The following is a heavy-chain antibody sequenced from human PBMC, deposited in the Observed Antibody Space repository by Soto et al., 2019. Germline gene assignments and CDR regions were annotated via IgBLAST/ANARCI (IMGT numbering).Heavy chain of an antibody. Sequence: WVRQAPGKGLEWVSSISSSSSYIYYADSVKGRFTISRDNAKNSLYLQMNSLRAEDTAVYYCARRRPRITMIRGRGTDAFDIWGQGTMVTVS. J-gene: IGHJ3*02. D-gene: IGHD3-22*01. CDR3: ARRRPRITMIRGRGTDAFDI. CDR2: ISSSSSYI. V-gene: IGHV3-21*01.